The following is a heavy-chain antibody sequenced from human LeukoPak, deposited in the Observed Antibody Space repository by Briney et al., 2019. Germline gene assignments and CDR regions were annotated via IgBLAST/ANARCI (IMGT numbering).Heavy chain of an antibody. V-gene: IGHV3-7*01. D-gene: IGHD3-10*01. CDR3: ARLGWGGAWNHYLYYYMDV. CDR2: IKQDGSEK. J-gene: IGHJ6*03. CDR1: GFTFTSYW. Sequence: GGSLRLSCAASGFTFTSYWMSWVRQAPGKGLEWVANIKQDGSEKYCVDSVKGRFTISRDNAKNSLYLQMNSLRAEDTAVYYCARLGWGGAWNHYLYYYMDVWGKGTAVTVSS.